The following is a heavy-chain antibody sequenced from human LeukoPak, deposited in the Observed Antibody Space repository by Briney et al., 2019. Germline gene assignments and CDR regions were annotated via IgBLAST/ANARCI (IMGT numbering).Heavy chain of an antibody. CDR2: ISSSSSYI. CDR3: ARVGYSWNAFDI. V-gene: IGHV3-21*01. D-gene: IGHD5-12*01. Sequence: GGSLRLSCAASEFTFSSYTMNWVRQAPGKGLEWVSSISSSSSYIYYADSVKGRFTISKNNAKNSLYLQMNSLRAEDTAVYYCARVGYSWNAFDIWGQGTMVTVSS. CDR1: EFTFSSYT. J-gene: IGHJ3*02.